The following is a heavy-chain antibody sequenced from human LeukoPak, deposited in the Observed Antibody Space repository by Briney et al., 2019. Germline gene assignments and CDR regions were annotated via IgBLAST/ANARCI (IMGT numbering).Heavy chain of an antibody. CDR1: GFTFSSYA. Sequence: GGSLRLSCAASGFTFSSYAMSWIRQAPGKGLEWVSYISSSGSTIYYADSVKGRFTISRDNAKNSLYLQMNSLRAEDTAVYYCAREKRGSRAFDIWGQGTMVTVSS. CDR3: AREKRGSRAFDI. V-gene: IGHV3-11*01. CDR2: ISSSGSTI. J-gene: IGHJ3*02.